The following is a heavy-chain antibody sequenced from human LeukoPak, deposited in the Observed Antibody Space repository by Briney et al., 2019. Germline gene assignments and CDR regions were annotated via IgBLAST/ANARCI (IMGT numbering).Heavy chain of an antibody. CDR2: INHSGST. D-gene: IGHD3-10*01. CDR1: GGSFSGYY. Sequence: SETLSLTCAVYGGSFSGYYWSWLRQPPGKGLEWIGEINHSGSTNYNPSLKSRVTISVDTSKNQFSRKLSSVTAADTAVYYCASPYYYGSGSYYRWGQGTLVTVSS. J-gene: IGHJ4*02. V-gene: IGHV4-34*01. CDR3: ASPYYYGSGSYYR.